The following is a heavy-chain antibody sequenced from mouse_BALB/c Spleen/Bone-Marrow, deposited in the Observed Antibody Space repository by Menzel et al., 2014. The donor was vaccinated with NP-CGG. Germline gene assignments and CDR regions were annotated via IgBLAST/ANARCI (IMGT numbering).Heavy chain of an antibody. Sequence: EVQLVESGGGLVQPGGSRKLSCVVSGFTFSSFGMRWVRQAPEKGLEWVAYLSRGSSTIYYTDTVKGRFTISRNNPKNTGFMQMTSLRSEDTAMDYCAGSFYHGSYGDAMDYWGQGTSVTVTS. V-gene: IGHV5-17*02. CDR3: AGSFYHGSYGDAMDY. J-gene: IGHJ4*01. D-gene: IGHD2-1*01. CDR1: GFTFSSFG. CDR2: LSRGSSTI.